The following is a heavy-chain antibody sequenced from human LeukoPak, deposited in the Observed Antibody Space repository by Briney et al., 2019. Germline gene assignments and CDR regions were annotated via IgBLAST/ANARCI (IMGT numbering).Heavy chain of an antibody. CDR1: GFTFSSYW. D-gene: IGHD3-10*01. CDR3: ARERMYSGSGSTYPYYDY. J-gene: IGHJ4*02. V-gene: IGHV3-7*01. CDR2: LKPEGSEK. Sequence: PGGSLSLSCAASGFTFSSYWVSGARQSPGKGLEGVANLKPEGSEKYFMDSVKGRFTIARDNAKNALYLEMNSLGAEDTAEYFCARERMYSGSGSTYPYYDYWGQGTLVTVSS.